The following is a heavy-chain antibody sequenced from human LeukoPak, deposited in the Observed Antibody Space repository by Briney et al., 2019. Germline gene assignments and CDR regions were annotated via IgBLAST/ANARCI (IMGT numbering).Heavy chain of an antibody. D-gene: IGHD2-8*01. CDR1: GGSISGYY. Sequence: SETLSLTCTVSGGSISGYYWSWIRQAPGKGLEWIGYVHYNGSPNYNASLKSRVTISVDTSKNQFSLRLNSVTAADTAVYYCAREDVAYGYFDFWGQGTLVTVSS. CDR2: VHYNGSP. V-gene: IGHV4-59*12. CDR3: AREDVAYGYFDF. J-gene: IGHJ4*02.